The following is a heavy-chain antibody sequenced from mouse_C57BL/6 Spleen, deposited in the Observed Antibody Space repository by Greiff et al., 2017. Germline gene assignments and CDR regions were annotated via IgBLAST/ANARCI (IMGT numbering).Heavy chain of an antibody. CDR3: TTLSGKGY. J-gene: IGHJ2*01. Sequence: EVQLQQSGAELVRPGASVKLSCTASGFNIKDDYMHWVKQRPEQGLEWIGWIDPENGDTEYASKFQGKATITADTSSNTAYLQISSLTAEDTAVYYCTTLSGKGYWGQGTTLTVSS. CDR2: IDPENGDT. V-gene: IGHV14-4*01. D-gene: IGHD4-1*01. CDR1: GFNIKDDY.